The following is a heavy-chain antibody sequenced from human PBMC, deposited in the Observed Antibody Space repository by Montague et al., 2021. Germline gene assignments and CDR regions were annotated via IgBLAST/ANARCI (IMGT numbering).Heavy chain of an antibody. D-gene: IGHD6-13*01. CDR2: TSATGGGT. CDR3: AKNRAAPGRSSFDY. Sequence: SLRLSCAASGFTFSGYAMSWVRQAPGKGLEWVSGTSATGGGTFYADSVKGRFLISRDNSKNTLFLQMNSLRADDTAVYYCAKNRAAPGRSSFDYWGQGTLVTVSS. CDR1: GFTFSGYA. J-gene: IGHJ4*02. V-gene: IGHV3-23*01.